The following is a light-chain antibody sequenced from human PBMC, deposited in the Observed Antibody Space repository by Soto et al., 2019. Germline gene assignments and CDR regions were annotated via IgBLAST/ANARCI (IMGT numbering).Light chain of an antibody. Sequence: EIVLTQSPATRSLSPMGIATVCFMASQSVSSYLAWYRQIPGQAPRLLIYDASKRATGIPDRFSGGGSGTDFTLTISSLEPQDFAVYYCQQRSNLPPTFGQGTRLEI. V-gene: IGKV3-11*01. CDR1: QSVSSY. J-gene: IGKJ5*01. CDR2: DAS. CDR3: QQRSNLPPT.